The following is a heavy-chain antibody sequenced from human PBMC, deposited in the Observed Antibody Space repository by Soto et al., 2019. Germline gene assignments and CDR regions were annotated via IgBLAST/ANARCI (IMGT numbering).Heavy chain of an antibody. CDR1: GSRFSNYV. Sequence: QVQLVQSGAEVKTPGSSLKVSCTVSGSRFSNYVISWVRQAPGHGLEWLGRIIPIFNSTQYAQRFQGRVTISADNSTNTASLKLSSLRSDDTAVYYCAREGRGKKAGYNGLVSLGYWGQGTLVTLSS. CDR2: IIPIFNST. D-gene: IGHD2-2*02. V-gene: IGHV1-69*06. J-gene: IGHJ4*02. CDR3: AREGRGKKAGYNGLVSLGY.